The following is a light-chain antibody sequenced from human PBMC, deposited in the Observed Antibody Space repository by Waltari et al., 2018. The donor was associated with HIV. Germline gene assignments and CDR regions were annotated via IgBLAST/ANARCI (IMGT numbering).Light chain of an antibody. V-gene: IGKV3-11*01. J-gene: IGKJ5*01. Sequence: EIVLTPSPATLPLSPGERATLSCRASQSVSSYLAWYQQKPGQAPRLLIYDASNRATGIPARFSGSGSGTDFTLTISSLEPEDFAVYYCQQRSNWLAITFGQGTRLEIK. CDR1: QSVSSY. CDR2: DAS. CDR3: QQRSNWLAIT.